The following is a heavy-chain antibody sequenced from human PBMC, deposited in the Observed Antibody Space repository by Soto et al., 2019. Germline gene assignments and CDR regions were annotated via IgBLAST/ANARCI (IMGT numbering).Heavy chain of an antibody. CDR3: AKSGFTIFGEGFDP. D-gene: IGHD3-3*01. CDR1: GFAFRSYG. V-gene: IGHV3-30*18. CDR2: ISHDGDKE. J-gene: IGHJ5*02. Sequence: QEPLVESGGGVVQPGSSLRLSCAASGFAFRSYGMNWVRQAPGKGLEWVALISHDGDKEYYADSVKGRFTISRDNSENTLFLRMNSLTADDSAVYFCAKSGFTIFGEGFDPWGQGTLVTVSS.